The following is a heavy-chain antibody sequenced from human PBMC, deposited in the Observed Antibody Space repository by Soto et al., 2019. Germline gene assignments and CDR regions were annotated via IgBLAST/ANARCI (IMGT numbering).Heavy chain of an antibody. J-gene: IGHJ3*02. CDR3: AIPPITMIVVGNEAFEI. CDR2: ISGSGGST. CDR1: GFTFSSYA. D-gene: IGHD3-22*01. Sequence: PGGSLRLSCAASGFTFSSYAMSWVRQAPGKGLEWVSAISGSGGSTYYADSVKGRFTISRDNSKNTLYLQMNSLRAEDTAVYYCAIPPITMIVVGNEAFEIWGQGTMVTVSS. V-gene: IGHV3-23*01.